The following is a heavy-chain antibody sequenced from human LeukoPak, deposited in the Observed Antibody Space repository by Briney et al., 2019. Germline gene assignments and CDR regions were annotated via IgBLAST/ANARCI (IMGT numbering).Heavy chain of an antibody. J-gene: IGHJ3*02. CDR3: ARYIVSYPHDAFDI. CDR1: GGSISSYY. V-gene: IGHV4-59*01. Sequence: PSETLSLTCTVSGGSISSYYWSWIRQPPGKGLEWNGYIYYSGSTSYNPSLKSRVTISVDTSKKQFSLKLSSVTAADTAFYYCARYIVSYPHDAFDIWGQGTMVTVSS. CDR2: IYYSGST. D-gene: IGHD1-26*01.